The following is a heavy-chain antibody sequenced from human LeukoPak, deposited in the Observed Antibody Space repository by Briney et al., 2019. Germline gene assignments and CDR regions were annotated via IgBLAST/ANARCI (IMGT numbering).Heavy chain of an antibody. CDR3: ARSSGLGYYCSADFCYRSLTD. D-gene: IGHD2-2*01. V-gene: IGHV3-21*04. CDR2: ISSSSSYI. J-gene: IGHJ4*02. Sequence: PGGSLRLSCAASGFTFSSYSMNWVRQAPGKGLEWVSSISSSSSYIYYADSVKGRFTISRDNAKNSLYLQMNSLRAEDTAVYYCARSSGLGYYCSADFCYRSLTDWGQGTLVTVSS. CDR1: GFTFSSYS.